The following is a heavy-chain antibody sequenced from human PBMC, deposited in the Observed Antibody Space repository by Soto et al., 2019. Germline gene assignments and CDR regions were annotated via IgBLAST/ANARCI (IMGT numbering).Heavy chain of an antibody. V-gene: IGHV1-18*01. CDR3: ARDLGSRDYIWGNYRPNNWFDH. D-gene: IGHD3-16*02. J-gene: IGHJ5*02. CDR1: GYTFTSYG. CDR2: ISAYNGNT. Sequence: QVQLVQSGAEVKKPGASVKVSCKASGYTFTSYGISWVRQAPGQGLEWMGWISAYNGNTNYAQKLQGRGTMTTDTSTSTAYMELRSLRSDDTSVYYCARDLGSRDYIWGNYRPNNWFDHGGQGTLVTVSS.